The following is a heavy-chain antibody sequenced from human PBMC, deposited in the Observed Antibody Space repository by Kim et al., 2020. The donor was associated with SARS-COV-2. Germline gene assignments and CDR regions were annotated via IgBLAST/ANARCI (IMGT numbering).Heavy chain of an antibody. Sequence: SETLSLTCAVYGGSFSGYYWSWIRQPPGKGLEWIGEINHSGSTNFNPSFKSRVTISVDTSKNQFSLKLSSVTAADTAVYYCASVYYDILTGYPLFDYWGQGTLVTVSS. J-gene: IGHJ4*02. CDR2: INHSGST. CDR1: GGSFSGYY. V-gene: IGHV4-34*01. D-gene: IGHD3-9*01. CDR3: ASVYYDILTGYPLFDY.